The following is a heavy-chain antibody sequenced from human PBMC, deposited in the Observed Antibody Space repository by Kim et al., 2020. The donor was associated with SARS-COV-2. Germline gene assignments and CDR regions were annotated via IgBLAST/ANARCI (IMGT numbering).Heavy chain of an antibody. J-gene: IGHJ6*02. CDR3: ARVTLYYYGMDV. Sequence: RYETKFKGRGTMTRDKSTSTVYMELSSLRSEDTAVYYCARVTLYYYGMDVWGQGTTVTVSS. D-gene: IGHD5-18*01. V-gene: IGHV1-46*01.